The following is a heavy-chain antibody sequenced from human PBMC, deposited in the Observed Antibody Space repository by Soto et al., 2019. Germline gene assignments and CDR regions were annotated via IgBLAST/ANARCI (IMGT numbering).Heavy chain of an antibody. D-gene: IGHD4-17*01. V-gene: IGHV1-69*08. CDR1: GGTFSSHT. CDR3: ARPDFGDYWYFDL. J-gene: IGHJ2*01. Sequence: QDQLVQYGAEVKKPGSSVKVSCKASGGTFSSHTFSWVRQAPGQGREWMGRIIPAHGTATYAQKFQGRVTITADKSATTVYMELNSLRSEDTAVYACARPDFGDYWYFDLWGRGTLVTVSS. CDR2: IIPAHGTA.